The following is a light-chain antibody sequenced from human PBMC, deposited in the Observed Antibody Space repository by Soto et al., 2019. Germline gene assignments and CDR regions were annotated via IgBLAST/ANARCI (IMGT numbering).Light chain of an antibody. V-gene: IGLV2-23*01. J-gene: IGLJ1*01. CDR3: CSYAGSDYV. Sequence: QSALTQPASVSGSPGQSLSISCTGASSDVGRYNLVSWYQQHPGKAPKLMISEGSKRPSGVSHRFSGSRSGNTASLTISGLQAEDEADYYCCSYAGSDYVFGTGTKLTVL. CDR2: EGS. CDR1: SSDVGRYNL.